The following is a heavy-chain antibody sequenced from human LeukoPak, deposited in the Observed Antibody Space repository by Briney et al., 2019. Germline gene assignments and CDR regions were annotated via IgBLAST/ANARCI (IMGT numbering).Heavy chain of an antibody. Sequence: GRSLRLPCAASGFTFSSYAMHWVRQAPGKGLEWVAVISYDGSNKYYADSVKGRFTISRDNSKNTLYLQMNSLRAEDTAVYYCARGPVGVTARTYYYYGMDVWGQGTTVTVSS. CDR1: GFTFSSYA. V-gene: IGHV3-30-3*01. D-gene: IGHD2-21*02. CDR3: ARGPVGVTARTYYYYGMDV. J-gene: IGHJ6*02. CDR2: ISYDGSNK.